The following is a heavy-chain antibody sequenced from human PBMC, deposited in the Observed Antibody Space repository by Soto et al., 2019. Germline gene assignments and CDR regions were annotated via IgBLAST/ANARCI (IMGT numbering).Heavy chain of an antibody. D-gene: IGHD3-3*01. Sequence: SETLSLTCAVYGAPFSGYYWTWIRQPPGKGLEWIGEINHTGSTKYNPSLKSRVTISLDSSKNQFSLSLRSVTAADTAVYYCARGREIFGAVTPFEYWGQGTQVTVSS. V-gene: IGHV4-34*01. CDR1: GAPFSGYY. CDR3: ARGREIFGAVTPFEY. J-gene: IGHJ4*02. CDR2: INHTGST.